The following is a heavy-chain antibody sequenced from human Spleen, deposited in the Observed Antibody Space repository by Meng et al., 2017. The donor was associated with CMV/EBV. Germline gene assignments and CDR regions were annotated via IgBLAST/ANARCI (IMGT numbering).Heavy chain of an antibody. Sequence: QVQLQGSGPGWVNPSRTLSPTCAASGAPIPSSTLWTWGRQVPGKGLEWIGEIYQSGSTNYNPSLKSRVTISVDKFKNQFAPKLGSVTAADTAVYYCARIEKRRILKYCGSDCSTTDYWGQGTLVTVSS. J-gene: IGHJ4*02. CDR3: ARIEKRRILKYCGSDCSTTDY. D-gene: IGHD2-21*02. V-gene: IGHV4-4*02. CDR2: IYQSGST. CDR1: GAPIPSSTL.